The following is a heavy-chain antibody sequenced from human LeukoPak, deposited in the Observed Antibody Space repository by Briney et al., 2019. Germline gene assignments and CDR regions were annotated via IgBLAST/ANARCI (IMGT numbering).Heavy chain of an antibody. V-gene: IGHV4-39*07. D-gene: IGHD6-19*01. CDR2: IYYSGST. J-gene: IGHJ4*02. Sequence: SETLSLTCTVSGGSISSSSYYWGWIRQPPGKGLEWIGRIYYSGSTYYNPYLKSRVTISVDTSKNQFSLKLSSVTAADTAVYYCASSSGWYADFDYWGQGTLVTVSS. CDR1: GGSISSSSYY. CDR3: ASSSGWYADFDY.